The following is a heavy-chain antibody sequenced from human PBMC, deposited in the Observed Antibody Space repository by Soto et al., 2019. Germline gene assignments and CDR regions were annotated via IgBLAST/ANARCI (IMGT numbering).Heavy chain of an antibody. CDR3: AREKEECSGGSCYSKNY. J-gene: IGHJ4*02. D-gene: IGHD2-15*01. Sequence: QVQLVQSGAEVKKPGSSVKVSCKASGGTFSSYAISWVRQAPGQGLEWMGGIIPIFGTANYAQKFQGRVTITADESTSTAYMELSSLRSEDTAVYSCAREKEECSGGSCYSKNYWGQGTLVTVSS. CDR2: IIPIFGTA. CDR1: GGTFSSYA. V-gene: IGHV1-69*01.